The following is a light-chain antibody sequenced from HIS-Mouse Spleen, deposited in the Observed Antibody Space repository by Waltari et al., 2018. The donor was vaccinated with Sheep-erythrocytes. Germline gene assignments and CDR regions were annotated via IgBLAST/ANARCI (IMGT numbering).Light chain of an antibody. J-gene: IGLJ1*01. CDR1: QLGDKY. Sequence: SYELTQPPSVSVSPGQTASITCSGDQLGDKYACWYQQKPGHSPVLVIYQDSKRPSGIPERFSGSNSGNTATLTISGTQAMDEADYYCCSYAGSYNHVFATGTKVTVL. V-gene: IGLV3-1*01. CDR2: QDS. CDR3: CSYAGSYNHV.